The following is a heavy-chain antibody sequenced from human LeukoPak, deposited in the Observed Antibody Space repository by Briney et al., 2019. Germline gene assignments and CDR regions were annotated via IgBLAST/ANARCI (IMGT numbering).Heavy chain of an antibody. J-gene: IGHJ5*02. CDR3: ARVLGSGYFNWFDP. Sequence: ASVKVSCKASGYTFTSYGISWVRQAPGQGLEWMGWISAYNGNTNYAQKLQGRVTMTTDTSTSTAYMELRSPRSDDTAVYYCARVLGSGYFNWFDPWGQGTLVTVSS. CDR2: ISAYNGNT. D-gene: IGHD3-22*01. CDR1: GYTFTSYG. V-gene: IGHV1-18*01.